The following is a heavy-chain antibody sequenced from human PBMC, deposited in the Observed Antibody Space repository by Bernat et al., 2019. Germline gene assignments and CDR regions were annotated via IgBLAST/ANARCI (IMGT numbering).Heavy chain of an antibody. D-gene: IGHD4-17*01. J-gene: IGHJ6*02. CDR1: GYTFTSYY. CDR3: AREVTVTTRFDYYYYGMDV. Sequence: QVQLVQSGAEVKKPGASVKVSCKASGYTFTSYYMHWVRQAPGQGLEWMGIINPSGGSTSYAQKFQGRVTMTRDTSTSTVYMELSSLRSEDTAVYYCAREVTVTTRFDYYYYGMDVWGQGTTVTVSS. V-gene: IGHV1-46*01. CDR2: INPSGGST.